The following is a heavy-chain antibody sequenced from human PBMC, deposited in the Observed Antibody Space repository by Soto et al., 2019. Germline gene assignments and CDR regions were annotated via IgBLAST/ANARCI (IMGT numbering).Heavy chain of an antibody. CDR3: ARAWEIPYCDMAV. J-gene: IGHJ6*02. CDR1: GGTFSSYA. D-gene: IGHD1-26*01. CDR2: IIPIFGTA. V-gene: IGHV1-69*13. Sequence: SVKVSCKASGGTFSSYAISWVLQAPGQGLEWMGGIIPIFGTANYAQKFQGRVTITADESTSTAYMELSSLRSEDTAVYYCARAWEIPYCDMAVWGQGHMVTGFS.